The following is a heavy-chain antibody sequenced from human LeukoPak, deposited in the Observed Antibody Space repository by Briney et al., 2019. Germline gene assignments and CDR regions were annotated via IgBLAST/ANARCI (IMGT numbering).Heavy chain of an antibody. Sequence: SESLSLTCTVARASIRISSWSWIRQPPGDGLESLGYIYYGRSPTYNPSSNNPVSISVDTTRNQISLRVNSVTAADTAVYYCAKSNRYCDTASCYEDFDIWGQGTMVTVSS. CDR2: IYYGRSP. V-gene: IGHV4-59*03. D-gene: IGHD2-2*01. CDR1: RASIRISS. J-gene: IGHJ3*02. CDR3: AKSNRYCDTASCYEDFDI.